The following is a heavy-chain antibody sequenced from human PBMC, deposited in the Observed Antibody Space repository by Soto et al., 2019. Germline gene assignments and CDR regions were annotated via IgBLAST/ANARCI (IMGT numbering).Heavy chain of an antibody. CDR2: ISYDGSNK. V-gene: IGHV3-30*18. J-gene: IGHJ6*02. CDR1: GFTFSSYG. CDR3: AKAISTVVVPEDV. D-gene: IGHD2-2*01. Sequence: PGGSLRLSCAASGFTFSSYGMHWVRQAPGKGLEWVAVISYDGSNKYYADSVKGRFTISRDNSKNTLYLQMNSLRAEDTAVYYCAKAISTVVVPEDVWAKGPRSPSP.